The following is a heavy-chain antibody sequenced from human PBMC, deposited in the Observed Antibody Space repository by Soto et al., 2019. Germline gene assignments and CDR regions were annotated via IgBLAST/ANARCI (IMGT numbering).Heavy chain of an antibody. J-gene: IGHJ4*02. D-gene: IGHD6-13*01. Sequence: EELLVESGGGWVQPGGSLRLSCAASGFAVSRSYTSWVRQAPGKGLEWVSIIYSDDNTDYADSVKGRFTISRDNSKNTLYLQMNSLRVEDTAVYYCARDPYSSIAGVWGQGTQVTVSS. V-gene: IGHV3-66*01. CDR2: IYSDDNT. CDR3: ARDPYSSIAGV. CDR1: GFAVSRSY.